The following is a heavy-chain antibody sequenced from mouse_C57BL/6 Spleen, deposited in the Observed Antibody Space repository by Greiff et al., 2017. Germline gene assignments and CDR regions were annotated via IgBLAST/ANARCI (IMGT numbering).Heavy chain of an antibody. D-gene: IGHD1-1*02. J-gene: IGHJ2*01. CDR3: ARHVLSFFDY. Sequence: EVQGVESGGDLVKPGGSLKLSCAASGFTFSSYGMSWVRQTPDKRLEWVATISSGGSYTYYPDSVKGRFTISRDNAKNTLYLQMSSLKSEDTAMYYCARHVLSFFDYWGQGTTRTVSS. V-gene: IGHV5-6*01. CDR2: ISSGGSYT. CDR1: GFTFSSYG.